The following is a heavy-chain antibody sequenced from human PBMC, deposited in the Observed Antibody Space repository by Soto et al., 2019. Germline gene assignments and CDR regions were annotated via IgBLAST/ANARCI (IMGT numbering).Heavy chain of an antibody. CDR3: ASTLQYCTSTSCYPWGRLDY. V-gene: IGHV3-48*02. J-gene: IGHJ4*02. Sequence: EVQLVESGGGLVQPGGSLRLSCAASGFTFSDYALNWVRQSPGEGLEWISYISSSSSTIYFADSLKGRFTISRDNAKNSLYLQMNSLRDEDTSVYYCASTLQYCTSTSCYPWGRLDYGGQGPLVTVSS. CDR1: GFTFSDYA. D-gene: IGHD2-2*01. CDR2: ISSSSSTI.